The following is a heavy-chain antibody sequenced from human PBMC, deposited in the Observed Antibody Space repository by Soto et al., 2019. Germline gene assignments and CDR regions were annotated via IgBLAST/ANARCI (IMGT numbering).Heavy chain of an antibody. D-gene: IGHD3-10*01. V-gene: IGHV3-21*01. Sequence: EVQLMESGGGLVKPGGSLRLSCAASGFTFSSYSMNWVRQAPGKGLEWVSSISSSSSYIYYADSVKGRFTISRDNAKNSLYLQMNSLRAEDTGVYYCARFGELRDYYYYGMDVWGQGTTVTVSS. J-gene: IGHJ6*02. CDR1: GFTFSSYS. CDR3: ARFGELRDYYYYGMDV. CDR2: ISSSSSYI.